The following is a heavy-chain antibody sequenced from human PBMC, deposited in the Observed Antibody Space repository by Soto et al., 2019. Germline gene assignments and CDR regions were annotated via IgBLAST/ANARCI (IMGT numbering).Heavy chain of an antibody. Sequence: PGGSLRLSCAASGFTFSSYSMNWVRQAPGKGLEWVSSISSGSSYIYYADSVKGRFTISRDNAKNSLYLQMNSLRAEDTAVYYCARPSYHDFWSGYYLVGPSWYYYYMDVWGKGTTVTVSS. J-gene: IGHJ6*03. CDR3: ARPSYHDFWSGYYLVGPSWYYYYMDV. D-gene: IGHD3-3*01. CDR1: GFTFSSYS. V-gene: IGHV3-21*01. CDR2: ISSGSSYI.